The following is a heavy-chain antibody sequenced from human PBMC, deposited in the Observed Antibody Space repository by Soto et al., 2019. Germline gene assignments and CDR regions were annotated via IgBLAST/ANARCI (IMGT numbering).Heavy chain of an antibody. CDR3: ARVRLAYYYDSSGYSLPL. Sequence: GGSLRLSCAASGFTFSSYAMHWVRQAPGKGLEWVAVISYDGSNKYYADSVKGRFTISRDNSKNTLYLQMNSLRAEDTAVYYCARVRLAYYYDSSGYSLPLWGQGTMVTVSS. V-gene: IGHV3-30-3*01. D-gene: IGHD3-22*01. CDR2: ISYDGSNK. J-gene: IGHJ3*01. CDR1: GFTFSSYA.